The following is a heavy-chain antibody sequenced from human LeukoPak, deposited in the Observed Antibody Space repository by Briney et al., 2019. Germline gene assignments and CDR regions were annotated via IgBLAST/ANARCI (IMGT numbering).Heavy chain of an antibody. V-gene: IGHV3-23*01. Sequence: WGSLTLSCAASGFTYSSYAMSWVRQAPGKGLDWVSAISGSGGSTYYAVSVKGQFTISRDNSKYTLYLQMNSLRAEDTAVDYCAKAKPSWDFWTGLSLSSAFDIWGQGTMVTVSS. D-gene: IGHD3-3*01. CDR1: GFTYSSYA. J-gene: IGHJ3*02. CDR2: ISGSGGST. CDR3: AKAKPSWDFWTGLSLSSAFDI.